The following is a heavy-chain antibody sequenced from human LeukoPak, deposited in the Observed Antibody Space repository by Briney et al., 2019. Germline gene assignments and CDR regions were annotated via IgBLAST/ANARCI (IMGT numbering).Heavy chain of an antibody. CDR3: ARGLPAGYCSSTSCYTRGRGFDP. V-gene: IGHV4-34*01. Sequence: PSETLSLTCAVYGGSFSGYYWSWIRQPPGKGLEWIGEINHSGSTNYNPSLKSRVTISVDTSKNQFSLKLSSVTAADTAVYYCARGLPAGYCSSTSCYTRGRGFDPWGQGTLVTVSS. J-gene: IGHJ5*02. CDR1: GGSFSGYY. CDR2: INHSGST. D-gene: IGHD2-2*02.